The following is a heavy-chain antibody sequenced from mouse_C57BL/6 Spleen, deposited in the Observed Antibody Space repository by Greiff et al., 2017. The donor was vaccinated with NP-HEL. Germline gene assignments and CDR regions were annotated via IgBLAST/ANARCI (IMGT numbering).Heavy chain of an antibody. Sequence: QVHVQQSGAELARPGASVKLSCKASGYTFTSYGISWVKQRTGQGLEWIGEIYPRSGNTYYNEKFKGKATLTADKSSSTAYMELRSLTSEDSAVYFCAREDGSSPFAYWGQGTLVTVSA. CDR3: AREDGSSPFAY. D-gene: IGHD1-1*01. V-gene: IGHV1-81*01. J-gene: IGHJ3*01. CDR1: GYTFTSYG. CDR2: IYPRSGNT.